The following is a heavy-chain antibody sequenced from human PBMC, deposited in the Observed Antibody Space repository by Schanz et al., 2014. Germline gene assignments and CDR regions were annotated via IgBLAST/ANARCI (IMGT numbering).Heavy chain of an antibody. CDR1: GFSLNTYG. D-gene: IGHD2-2*01. Sequence: QAQLMESGGGVVQPGTSLILSCSVSGFSLNTYGIHWFRQPAGKGLEWVAVIWNNGVTKYYADSVRGRFTISRDISKNTLHLQVTSLRAEDTAVYYCAKDLLYGAPMPLNHLDYWGQGTLVTVSS. CDR2: IWNNGVTK. CDR3: AKDLLYGAPMPLNHLDY. J-gene: IGHJ4*02. V-gene: IGHV3-33*06.